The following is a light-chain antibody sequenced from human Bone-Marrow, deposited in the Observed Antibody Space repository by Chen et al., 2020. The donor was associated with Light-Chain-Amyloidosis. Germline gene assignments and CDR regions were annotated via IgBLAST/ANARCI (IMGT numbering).Light chain of an antibody. Sequence: QSALTQPASVSGSPGQSITIPCTGTSSDVGGDNLVSWYQQHPDKAPKLMIYEVTNRPSWVPDRFSGSKSDNTASLTISGLQTEDEADYFCSSYTITNTLVFGSGTRVTVL. J-gene: IGLJ1*01. CDR2: EVT. V-gene: IGLV2-14*01. CDR3: SSYTITNTLV. CDR1: SSDVGGDNL.